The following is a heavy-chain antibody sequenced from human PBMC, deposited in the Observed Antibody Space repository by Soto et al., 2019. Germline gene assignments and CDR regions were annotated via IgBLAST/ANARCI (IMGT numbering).Heavy chain of an antibody. D-gene: IGHD6-19*01. J-gene: IGHJ4*02. CDR1: GFTFSSYG. CDR2: INSDGSST. Sequence: GGSLRLSCAASGFTFSSYGMHWVRQAPGKGLVWVSRINSDGSSTSYADSVKGRFTISRDNAKNTLYLQMNSLRAEDTAVYYCARPIAVAGTVRGYFDYWGQGTLVTVSS. CDR3: ARPIAVAGTVRGYFDY. V-gene: IGHV3-74*01.